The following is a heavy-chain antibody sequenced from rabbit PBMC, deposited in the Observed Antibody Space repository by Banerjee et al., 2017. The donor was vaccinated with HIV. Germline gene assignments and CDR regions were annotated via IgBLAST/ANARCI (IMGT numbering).Heavy chain of an antibody. CDR3: VRGGYYSSGWHL. J-gene: IGHJ4*01. D-gene: IGHD4-1*01. Sequence: QSLEESGGDLVKPGASLTLTCKASGIDFSSYYYMCWVRQAPGKGLEWIGCIYTGSGSTYYASWAKGRFTISKTSSTTVTLQMTSLTAADTATYFCVRGGYYSSGWHLWGQGTLVTVS. CDR2: IYTGSGST. V-gene: IGHV1S40*01. CDR1: GIDFSSYYY.